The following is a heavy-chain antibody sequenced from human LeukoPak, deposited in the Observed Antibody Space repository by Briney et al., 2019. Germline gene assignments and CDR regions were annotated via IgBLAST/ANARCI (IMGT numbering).Heavy chain of an antibody. J-gene: IGHJ3*01. CDR3: ARDRGIGIVESRVAFDL. CDR1: GDSITSFD. V-gene: IGHV4-4*07. CDR2: IYSNEHT. Sequence: SETLSLTCSVPGDSITSFDWSWVRQPAGKGLEWIGRIYSNEHTYSNPSLRGRVTTSVDKSRNLVSLRLSSVAAADTGVYYCARDRGIGIVESRVAFDLWGQGTMVTVSS. D-gene: IGHD3-22*01.